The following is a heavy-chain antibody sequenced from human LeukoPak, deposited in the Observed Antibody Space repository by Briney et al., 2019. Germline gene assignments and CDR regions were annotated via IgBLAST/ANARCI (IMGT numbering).Heavy chain of an antibody. CDR3: ARGRIAAARY. CDR2: INHSGST. Sequence: SETPSLTCAVYGGSFSGYYWSWIRQPPGKGLEWIGEINHSGSTNYNPSLKSRVTISVDTSKNQFSLKLSSVTAADTAVYYCARGRIAAARYWGQGTLVTVSS. V-gene: IGHV4-34*01. J-gene: IGHJ4*02. D-gene: IGHD6-13*01. CDR1: GGSFSGYY.